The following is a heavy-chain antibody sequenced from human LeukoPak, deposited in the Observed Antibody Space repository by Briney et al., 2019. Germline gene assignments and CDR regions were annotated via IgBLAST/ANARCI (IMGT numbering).Heavy chain of an antibody. Sequence: SETLSLTCTVSGGSISSCYWSWIRQPAGKGLEWIGRIHTSGSTNYNPSLKSRVTMSVDMSKNQFSLRLSSVTAADTAVYYCARIYDFWSAYQYYFDSWGQGTLVTVSS. CDR2: IHTSGST. CDR1: GGSISSCY. V-gene: IGHV4-4*07. CDR3: ARIYDFWSAYQYYFDS. J-gene: IGHJ4*02. D-gene: IGHD3-3*01.